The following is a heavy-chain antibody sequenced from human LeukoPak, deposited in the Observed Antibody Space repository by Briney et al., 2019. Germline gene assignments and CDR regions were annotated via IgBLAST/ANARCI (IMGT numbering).Heavy chain of an antibody. CDR1: GYTFTNYG. V-gene: IGHV1-18*01. Sequence: ASVKVSCKASGYTFTNYGISWVRQAPGQGLEWMGWISAYNGNTNYAQKLQGRVTMTTDTSTSTAYMELRSLRSDDTAVYYCARSETYYYDSSGYPVTSFDYWGQGTLVTVSS. J-gene: IGHJ4*02. CDR2: ISAYNGNT. D-gene: IGHD3-22*01. CDR3: ARSETYYYDSSGYPVTSFDY.